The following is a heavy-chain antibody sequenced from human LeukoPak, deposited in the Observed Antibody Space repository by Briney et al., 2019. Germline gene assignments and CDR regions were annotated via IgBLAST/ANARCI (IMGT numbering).Heavy chain of an antibody. CDR3: ARDLAMVRGEYWFDP. J-gene: IGHJ5*02. CDR2: IIPILGIA. V-gene: IGHV1-69*04. D-gene: IGHD3-10*01. Sequence: SVKVSCKASGGTLSSYTISWVRQAPGQGLECMGRIIPILGIANYAQKFQGRVTITADKSTSTAYMELSSLRSEDTAVYYCARDLAMVRGEYWFDPWGQGTLVTVSS. CDR1: GGTLSSYT.